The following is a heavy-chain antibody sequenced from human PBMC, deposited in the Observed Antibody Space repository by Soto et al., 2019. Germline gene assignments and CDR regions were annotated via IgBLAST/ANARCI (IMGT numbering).Heavy chain of an antibody. CDR1: GGSISSSSYY. Sequence: SETLSLTCTVSGGSISSSSYYWGWIRQPPGKGLEWIGTIYYSGSTYYNPSLKSRVTISVDTSKNQFSLKLNSVTAADTAVYYCARNGSYDQENYYYYMDVWGKGTTVTVSS. CDR2: IYYSGST. CDR3: ARNGSYDQENYYYYMDV. V-gene: IGHV4-39*01. J-gene: IGHJ6*03. D-gene: IGHD2-15*01.